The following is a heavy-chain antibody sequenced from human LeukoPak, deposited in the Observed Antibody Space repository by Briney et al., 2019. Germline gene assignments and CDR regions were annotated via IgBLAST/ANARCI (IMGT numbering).Heavy chain of an antibody. CDR3: ARDSPKRYSGSYFDY. Sequence: SETLSLTCTVSGGSINSTSNYWGWIRQPPGKGLEWIGSIYYSGSTSYNPSLKSRVTISVDRSKNQFSLTLSSVTAADTAIYYCARDSPKRYSGSYFDYWGQGSLVTVSS. J-gene: IGHJ4*02. D-gene: IGHD1-26*01. CDR2: IYYSGST. V-gene: IGHV4-39*07. CDR1: GGSINSTSNY.